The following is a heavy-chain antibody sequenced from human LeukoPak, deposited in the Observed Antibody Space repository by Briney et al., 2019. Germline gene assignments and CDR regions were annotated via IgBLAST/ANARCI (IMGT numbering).Heavy chain of an antibody. CDR3: ARYTTAGYSSGWYGPSFDS. CDR1: GFTFSSYS. Sequence: GGSLRLSCAASGFTFSSYSMNWVRQAPGKGLEWVSYISSSSSTIYYADSVKGRFTISRDNAKNSLYLQMNSLRAEDTAVYYCARYTTAGYSSGWYGPSFDSWGQGTLVTVSS. J-gene: IGHJ4*02. V-gene: IGHV3-48*01. D-gene: IGHD6-19*01. CDR2: ISSSSSTI.